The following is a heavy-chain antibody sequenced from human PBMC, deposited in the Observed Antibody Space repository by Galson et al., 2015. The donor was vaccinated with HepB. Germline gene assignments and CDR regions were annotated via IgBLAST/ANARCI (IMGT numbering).Heavy chain of an antibody. Sequence: SLRLACAASGFSFSSYAMTWVRQAPGKGLEWVSGMSGGGSRTYYADSVKGRFTISRDNSKNTLYLQMNGLSVEDTAAYYCARATRKEATYYYYYMDVWGKGTTVTVSS. CDR3: ARATRKEATYYYYYMDV. J-gene: IGHJ6*03. CDR2: MSGGGSRT. V-gene: IGHV3-23*01. D-gene: IGHD1/OR15-1a*01. CDR1: GFSFSSYA.